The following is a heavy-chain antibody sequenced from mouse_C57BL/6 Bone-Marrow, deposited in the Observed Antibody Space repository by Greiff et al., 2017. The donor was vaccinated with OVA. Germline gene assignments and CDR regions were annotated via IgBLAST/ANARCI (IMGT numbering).Heavy chain of an antibody. D-gene: IGHD4-1*01. CDR1: GFTFSDYG. V-gene: IGHV5-17*01. J-gene: IGHJ2*01. CDR3: ARDNWDGFDY. Sequence: EVKLVESGGDLVKPGGSLKLSCAASGFTFSDYGMHWVRQAPEKGLEWVAYISSSSSTIYYADTVKGRFTISRDNAKNTLFLQMTSLRSEDTAMYYCARDNWDGFDYWGQGTTLTVSS. CDR2: ISSSSSTI.